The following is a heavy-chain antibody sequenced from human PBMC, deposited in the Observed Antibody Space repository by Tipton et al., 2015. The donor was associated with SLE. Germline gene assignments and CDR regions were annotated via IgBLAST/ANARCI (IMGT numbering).Heavy chain of an antibody. CDR3: ARGIAADLNWFDP. D-gene: IGHD6-13*01. J-gene: IGHJ5*02. V-gene: IGHV4-59*11. Sequence: LRLSCTVSGGSISSHYWSWIRQPPGKGLEWIGYIYYSGSTNYNPSLKSRVTISVDTSKNQFSLKLSSVTAADTAVYYCARGIAADLNWFDPWGQGTLVTVSS. CDR2: IYYSGST. CDR1: GGSISSHY.